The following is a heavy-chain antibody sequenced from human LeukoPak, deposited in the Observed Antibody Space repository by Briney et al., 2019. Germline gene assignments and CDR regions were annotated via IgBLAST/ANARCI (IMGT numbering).Heavy chain of an antibody. D-gene: IGHD3/OR15-3a*01. CDR3: TTRAPDGLVPR. J-gene: IGHJ4*02. V-gene: IGHV3-15*07. Sequence: GGSLRLSCAASGFTVTNAWMHWVRQAPGKGLEWVGRMKSESGGATDYAAPVKGRFTISRDDSKNMLYLQMNRLKTEDTAVYYCTTRAPDGLVPRWGQGTLVTVSS. CDR1: GFTVTNAW. CDR2: MKSESGGAT.